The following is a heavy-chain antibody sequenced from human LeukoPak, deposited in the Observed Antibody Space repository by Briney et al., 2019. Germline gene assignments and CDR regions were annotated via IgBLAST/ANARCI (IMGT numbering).Heavy chain of an antibody. CDR2: INPNSGGT. CDR3: ARGVRRAVAGNRKQYNWFDP. J-gene: IGHJ5*02. CDR1: GYTFTGYY. V-gene: IGHV1-2*02. D-gene: IGHD6-19*01. Sequence: ASVKVSCKASGYTFTGYYMHWVRQAPGQGLEWMGWINPNSGGTNYAQKFQGRVTMTRNTSISTAYMELSSLRSEDTAVYYCARGVRRAVAGNRKQYNWFDPWGQGTLVTVSS.